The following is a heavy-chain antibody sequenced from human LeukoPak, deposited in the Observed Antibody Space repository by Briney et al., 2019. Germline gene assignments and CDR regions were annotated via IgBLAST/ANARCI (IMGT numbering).Heavy chain of an antibody. CDR3: AKDVAELGPTDYNY. Sequence: HTGGSLRLSCAASGFTFSSYAMSWVRQAPGKGLEWVSAISGSGGSTYYADSVKGRFTISRDNSKNTLYLQMNSLRAEDTAVYYCAKDVAELGPTDYNYWGQGTLVTVSS. V-gene: IGHV3-23*01. J-gene: IGHJ4*02. CDR2: ISGSGGST. D-gene: IGHD4-11*01. CDR1: GFTFSSYA.